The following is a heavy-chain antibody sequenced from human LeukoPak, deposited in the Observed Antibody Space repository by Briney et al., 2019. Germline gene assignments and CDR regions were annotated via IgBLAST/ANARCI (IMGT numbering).Heavy chain of an antibody. D-gene: IGHD6-13*01. J-gene: IGHJ4*02. V-gene: IGHV3-30*03. Sequence: PGRSLRLSCAASGFTFSSYGMHWVRQAPGKGLEWVAVISYDGSNKYYADSVKGRFTISRDNSKNTLYLQMNSLRAEDTAVYYCASGIAAAGTVSFDYWGQGTLVTVSS. CDR1: GFTFSSYG. CDR2: ISYDGSNK. CDR3: ASGIAAAGTVSFDY.